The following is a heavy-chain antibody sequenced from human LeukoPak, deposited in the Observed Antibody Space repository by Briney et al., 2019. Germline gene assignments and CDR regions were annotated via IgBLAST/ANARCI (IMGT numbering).Heavy chain of an antibody. CDR3: ASRFEWLSSFDY. CDR2: ISDDGNVK. CDR1: GFTFSNYW. D-gene: IGHD3-3*01. V-gene: IGHV3-30*03. J-gene: IGHJ4*02. Sequence: PGGSLRLSCAASGFTFSNYWMTWVRQAPGKGLEWVALISDDGNVKYYPDSMKGRFTISRDNSKNTLYLQMNNLRAEDTAVYYCASRFEWLSSFDYWGQGTLVTVSS.